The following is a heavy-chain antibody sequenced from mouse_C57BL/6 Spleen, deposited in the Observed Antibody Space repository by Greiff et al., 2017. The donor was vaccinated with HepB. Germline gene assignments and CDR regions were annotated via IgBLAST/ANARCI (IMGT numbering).Heavy chain of an antibody. CDR3: ARDGHYYGSSYGYFDV. J-gene: IGHJ1*03. CDR2: ISYSGST. D-gene: IGHD1-1*01. V-gene: IGHV3-1*01. Sequence: EVQLQQSGPGMVKPSQSLSLTCTVTGYSITSGYDWHWIRHFPGNKLEWMGYISYSGSTNYNPSLKSRISITHDTSKNHFFLKLNSVTTEDTATYYCARDGHYYGSSYGYFDVWGTGTTVTVSS. CDR1: GYSITSGYD.